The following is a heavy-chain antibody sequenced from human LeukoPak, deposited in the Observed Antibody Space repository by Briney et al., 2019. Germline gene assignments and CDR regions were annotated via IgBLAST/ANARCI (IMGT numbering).Heavy chain of an antibody. J-gene: IGHJ5*02. V-gene: IGHV4-59*01. D-gene: IGHD1-26*01. CDR2: IYYSGST. Sequence: PSETLSLTCAVYGGSFSGYYWSWIRQPPGKGLEWIGYIYYSGSTNYNPSLKSRVTISVDTSKNQFSLKLSSVTAADTAVYYCASYSGSYRYNWFDPWGQGTLVTVSS. CDR1: GGSFSGYY. CDR3: ASYSGSYRYNWFDP.